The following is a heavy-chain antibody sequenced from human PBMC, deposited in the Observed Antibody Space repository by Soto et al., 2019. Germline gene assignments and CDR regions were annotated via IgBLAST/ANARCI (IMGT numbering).Heavy chain of an antibody. CDR3: ARGARLAPDDYHYGMDV. J-gene: IGHJ6*02. D-gene: IGHD3-16*01. V-gene: IGHV3-72*01. Sequence: GGSLRLSCAASGFTFSDHYMDWVRQAPGKGLQWVGRTRDKPNSYTTEYAASVKGRFTISRDDSKNSLFLQMNTLKTEDTAVYYCARGARLAPDDYHYGMDVWGQGTTVTVSS. CDR1: GFTFSDHY. CDR2: TRDKPNSYTT.